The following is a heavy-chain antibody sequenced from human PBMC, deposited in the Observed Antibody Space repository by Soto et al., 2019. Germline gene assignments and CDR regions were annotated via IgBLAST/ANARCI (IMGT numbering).Heavy chain of an antibody. CDR1: GYTFTDHY. J-gene: IGHJ6*02. CDR3: ARGRTVNFYGMDV. D-gene: IGHD4-17*01. CDR2: INPHSGDT. Sequence: QVQLVQSGAEVKKPGASVKVSYVASGYTFTDHYIHWVRQAPGQGLEWMGWINPHSGDTIYAQKFQGRVTLTRDTSISTAYMALSRLRSDDTAVYYCARGRTVNFYGMDVWDQGTTVTVSS. V-gene: IGHV1-2*02.